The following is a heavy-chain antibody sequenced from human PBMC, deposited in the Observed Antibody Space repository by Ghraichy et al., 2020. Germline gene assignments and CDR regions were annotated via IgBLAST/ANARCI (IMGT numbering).Heavy chain of an antibody. Sequence: SETLSLTCTVSGGSITSGSYYWSWIRQPAGKRLEWIGRVFTSGNTNYNPSLQSRVTISLDTSTDQFSLKLSSVTAADTALYYCAREVLRDAYNQLYFDSWGQGTLVTVSS. V-gene: IGHV4-61*02. CDR2: VFTSGNT. J-gene: IGHJ4*02. D-gene: IGHD5-24*01. CDR1: GGSITSGSYY. CDR3: AREVLRDAYNQLYFDS.